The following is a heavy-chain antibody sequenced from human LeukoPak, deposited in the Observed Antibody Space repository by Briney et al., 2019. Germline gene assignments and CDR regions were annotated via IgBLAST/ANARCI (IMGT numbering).Heavy chain of an antibody. Sequence: PSETLSLTCTVSGYYISSAYYWGWIRQPPGKGLEWIGEINDNGATNYNPSLKSRLTITVDTSKNQFSLTLKSLTAADTAVYYCARGSPKHDSWGQGTLVTVSS. V-gene: IGHV4-38-2*02. CDR1: GYYISSAYY. J-gene: IGHJ5*01. CDR2: INDNGAT. CDR3: ARGSPKHDS.